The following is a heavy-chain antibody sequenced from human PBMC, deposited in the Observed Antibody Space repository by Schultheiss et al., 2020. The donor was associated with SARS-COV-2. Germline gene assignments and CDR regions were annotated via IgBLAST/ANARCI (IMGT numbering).Heavy chain of an antibody. V-gene: IGHV4-61*01. CDR1: GGSVSSGSDH. J-gene: IGHJ6*01. CDR2: IYYSGST. CDR3: ARDAYEGIVAEPGALGYSYYGMDV. D-gene: IGHD2-2*01. Sequence: SETLSLTCTVSGGSVSSGSDHWSWIRQPPGKGLEWIGYIYYSGSTNYNPSLKSRVTISVDTSKNQFSLKLTSLTAADTAVYYCARDAYEGIVAEPGALGYSYYGMDVWGQGTSVTVSS.